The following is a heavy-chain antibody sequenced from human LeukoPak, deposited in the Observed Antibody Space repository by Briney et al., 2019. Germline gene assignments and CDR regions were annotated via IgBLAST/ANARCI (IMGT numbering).Heavy chain of an antibody. CDR3: ARQISDYYYYYMDV. J-gene: IGHJ6*03. V-gene: IGHV4-39*01. CDR2: IYDSGNE. D-gene: IGHD2/OR15-2a*01. Sequence: ASETLSLTCTVSGGSISTSAFYWGWIRQPPGKWLEWIGSIYDSGNEFYNPSLKSRVTISADTSKNQFSLKLDSVTAADTAMYYCARQISDYYYYYMDVWGEGITVTVSS. CDR1: GGSISTSAFY.